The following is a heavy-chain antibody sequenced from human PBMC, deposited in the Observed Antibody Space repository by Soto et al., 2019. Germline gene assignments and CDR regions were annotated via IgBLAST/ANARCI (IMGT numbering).Heavy chain of an antibody. D-gene: IGHD1-26*01. CDR2: ISAYNSNT. J-gene: IGHJ5*02. Sequence: QVQLVQSGAEVKKPGASVKVSCKASGYTFTSYGISWVRQAPGQGLEWMGWISAYNSNTNYAQKLQGRVTMTTDTSTSTAYMELRSLISDYTAVHYCASEGRGGSYGRGRCDPWGQGTLVTVSS. V-gene: IGHV1-18*01. CDR1: GYTFTSYG. CDR3: ASEGRGGSYGRGRCDP.